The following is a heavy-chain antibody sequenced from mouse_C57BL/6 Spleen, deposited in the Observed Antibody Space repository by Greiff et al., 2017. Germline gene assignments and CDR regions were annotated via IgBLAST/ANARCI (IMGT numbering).Heavy chain of an antibody. CDR2: IHPNSGST. CDR3: ARSDSNYFWFAY. D-gene: IGHD2-5*01. V-gene: IGHV1-64*01. J-gene: IGHJ3*01. Sequence: QVQLQQPGAELVKPGASVKLSCKASGYTFTSYWMHWVKQRPGQGLEWIGMIHPNSGSTNYNEKFKSKATLTVAKSSSTAYMQLSSLTSEDSAVYYCARSDSNYFWFAYWGQGTLVTVSA. CDR1: GYTFTSYW.